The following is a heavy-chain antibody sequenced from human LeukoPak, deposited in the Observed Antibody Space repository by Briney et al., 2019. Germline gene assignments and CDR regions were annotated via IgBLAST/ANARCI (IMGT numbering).Heavy chain of an antibody. J-gene: IGHJ4*02. CDR3: AGENYYDSSGRES. CDR2: ISSSGDTI. CDR1: GFTFSSHE. D-gene: IGHD3-22*01. V-gene: IGHV3-48*03. Sequence: GGSLRLSCAASGFTFSSHEMNWVRQAPGKGLEWVSYISSSGDTIYYADSVKGRFTISRDNAKNSLYLQMNSLRAEDTAVYYCAGENYYDSSGRESWGQGTLVTVSS.